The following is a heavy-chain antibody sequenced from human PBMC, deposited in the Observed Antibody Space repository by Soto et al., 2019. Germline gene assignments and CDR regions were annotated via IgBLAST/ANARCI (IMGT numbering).Heavy chain of an antibody. J-gene: IGHJ6*03. Sequence: GGSLRLSCAASGFTFSTYVMSWVRQAPGKGQEWVSAITYSGGDTYYADSVKGRFTISRDNAKNSLYLQMNSLRAEDTAVYYCARGNEILPATYYDFWSGPYYYMDVWGKGTTVTVYS. CDR2: ITYSGGDT. CDR1: GFTFSTYV. CDR3: ARGNEILPATYYDFWSGPYYYMDV. V-gene: IGHV3-21*01. D-gene: IGHD3-3*01.